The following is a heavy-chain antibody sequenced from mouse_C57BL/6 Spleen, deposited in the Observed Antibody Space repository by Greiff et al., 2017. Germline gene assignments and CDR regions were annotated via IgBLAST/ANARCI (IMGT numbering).Heavy chain of an antibody. CDR2: IDPSDSET. V-gene: IGHV1-52*01. D-gene: IGHD2-4*01. CDR1: GYTFTSYW. J-gene: IGHJ3*01. Sequence: QVQLQRPGAELVRPGSSVKLSCKASGYTFTSYWMHWVKQRPIQGLEWIGNIDPSDSETHYNQKFKDKATLTVDKSSSTAYMQLSSLTSEDSAVYYCARSGDYDRGAWFAYWGQGTLVTVSA. CDR3: ARSGDYDRGAWFAY.